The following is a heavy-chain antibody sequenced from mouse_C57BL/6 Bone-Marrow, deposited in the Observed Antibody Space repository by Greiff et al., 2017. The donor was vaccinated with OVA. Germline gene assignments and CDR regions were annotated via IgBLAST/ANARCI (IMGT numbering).Heavy chain of an antibody. Sequence: VQLQQPGAELVKPGASVTLSCKASGYTFTSYWMHWVKQRPGQGLEWIGMFHPNSGSTNYNEKFKSQATLTVDKSSSSAYMQLSSLTSEDSAVYYCGSNYPDYWGQGTTLTVSS. CDR3: GSNYPDY. D-gene: IGHD2-5*01. CDR2: FHPNSGST. J-gene: IGHJ2*01. V-gene: IGHV1-64*01. CDR1: GYTFTSYW.